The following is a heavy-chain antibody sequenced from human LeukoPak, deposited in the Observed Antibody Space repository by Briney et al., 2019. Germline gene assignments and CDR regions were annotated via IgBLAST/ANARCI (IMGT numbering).Heavy chain of an antibody. V-gene: IGHV4-39*01. CDR1: GGSIGSSSYY. CDR2: IYYSGNT. D-gene: IGHD2-2*01. Sequence: SETLSLTCTVSGGSIGSSSYYSDWIRQPPGKGLEWIVAIYYSGNTNYNPSLKSRVTISVDTYKHQFSLKLSSVTAADTAVYYCERHRIPAALASAFDYWGQGTLVTVSS. J-gene: IGHJ4*02. CDR3: ERHRIPAALASAFDY.